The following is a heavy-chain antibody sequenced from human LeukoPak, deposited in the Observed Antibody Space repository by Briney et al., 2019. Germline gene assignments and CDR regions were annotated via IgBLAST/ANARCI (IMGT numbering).Heavy chain of an antibody. V-gene: IGHV3-7*01. Sequence: GGSLRLSCAASGFTFSSYWMSWVRQAPGKGLEWVANIKQDGSEKYYVDSVKGRFTIYRDNAKNSLYLQMNSLRAEDTAVYYCARDDCSSIGCYHNWFDPWGQGTLVTVSS. D-gene: IGHD2-2*01. CDR2: IKQDGSEK. J-gene: IGHJ5*02. CDR3: ARDDCSSIGCYHNWFDP. CDR1: GFTFSSYW.